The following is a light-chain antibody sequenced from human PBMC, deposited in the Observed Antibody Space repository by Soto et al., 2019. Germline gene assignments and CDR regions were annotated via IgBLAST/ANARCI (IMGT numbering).Light chain of an antibody. CDR2: DVN. CDR3: ISYTSSSTLVV. V-gene: IGLV2-14*03. J-gene: IGLJ2*01. CDR1: SSDVGGYDL. Sequence: QSALTQPASVSGSPGQSITFSCTGTSSDVGGYDLVSWYQQHPGKAPKLIIYDVNNRPSGVSNRFSGSKSGNTASLTISGLQAEDEADYYCISYTSSSTLVVFGGGTQLTVL.